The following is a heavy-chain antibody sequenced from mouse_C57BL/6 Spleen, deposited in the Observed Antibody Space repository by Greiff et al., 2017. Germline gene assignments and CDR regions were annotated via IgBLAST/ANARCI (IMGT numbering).Heavy chain of an antibody. CDR2: IYPGDGDT. V-gene: IGHV1-82*01. CDR1: GYAFSSSW. D-gene: IGHD2-3*01. CDR3: ARDYDGYYGAMDY. Sequence: VQLQQSGPELVKPGASVKISCKASGYAFSSSWMNWVKQRPGKGLEWIGRIYPGDGDTNYNGKFKGKDTLTADKSSSTAYMQLSCLTSEDSAVYFWARDYDGYYGAMDYWCLGSSVSVCS. J-gene: IGHJ4*01.